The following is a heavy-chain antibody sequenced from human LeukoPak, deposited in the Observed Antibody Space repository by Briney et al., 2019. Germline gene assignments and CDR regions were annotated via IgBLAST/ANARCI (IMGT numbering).Heavy chain of an antibody. J-gene: IGHJ5*02. Sequence: SETLSLTCAVYGGSFSGYYWSWIRQPPGKGLEWIGEINHSGSTNYNPSLKSRVTISVDTSKNQFSLKLSSVTAADTAVYYCARVLGSGTWGFDPWGQGTLVTVSS. CDR2: INHSGST. V-gene: IGHV4-34*01. CDR3: ARVLGSGTWGFDP. CDR1: GGSFSGYY. D-gene: IGHD3-10*01.